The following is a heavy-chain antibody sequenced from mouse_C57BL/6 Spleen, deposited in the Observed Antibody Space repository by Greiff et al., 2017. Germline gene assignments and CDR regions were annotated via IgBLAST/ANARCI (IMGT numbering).Heavy chain of an antibody. CDR1: GFTFSSYA. Sequence: EVKLVESGGGLVKPGGSLKLSCAASGFTFSSYAMSWVRQTPEKRLEWVATISDGGSYTYYPDNVKGRFTISRDNAKNNLDLQMSHLKSEDTAMYYCARDVLLYYAMDYWGQGTSVTVSS. J-gene: IGHJ4*01. D-gene: IGHD1-1*01. V-gene: IGHV5-4*01. CDR3: ARDVLLYYAMDY. CDR2: ISDGGSYT.